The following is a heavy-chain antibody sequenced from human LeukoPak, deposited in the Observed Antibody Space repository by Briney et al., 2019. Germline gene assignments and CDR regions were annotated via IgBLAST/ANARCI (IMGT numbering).Heavy chain of an antibody. D-gene: IGHD6-13*01. J-gene: IGHJ4*02. Sequence: SETLSLTCAVYGGSLSYYYWSWIRQPPEKGLEWIGEINRSGSTNYNPSLKSRVTISVDTSKNQFSLKLSSVTAADTAVYYCARAPLASFDHWGQGTLVTVSS. CDR1: GGSLSYYY. CDR3: ARAPLASFDH. CDR2: INRSGST. V-gene: IGHV4-34*01.